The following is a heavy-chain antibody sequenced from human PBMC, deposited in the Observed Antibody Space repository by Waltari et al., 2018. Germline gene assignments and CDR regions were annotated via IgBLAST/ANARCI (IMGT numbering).Heavy chain of an antibody. J-gene: IGHJ1*01. CDR2: IIPIFGTA. Sequence: QVQLVQSGAEVKKPGSSVKVSCQASGGTFSSSAISWVRQAPGQGLEWMGGIIPIFGTANYAQKFQGRVTITADESTSTAYMELSSLRSEDTAVYYCASGRDGYNYHSPFQHWGQGTLVTVSS. CDR1: GGTFSSSA. CDR3: ASGRDGYNYHSPFQH. D-gene: IGHD5-12*01. V-gene: IGHV1-69*13.